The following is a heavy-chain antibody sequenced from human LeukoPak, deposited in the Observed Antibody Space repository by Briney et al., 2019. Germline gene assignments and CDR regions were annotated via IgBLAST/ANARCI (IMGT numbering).Heavy chain of an antibody. CDR3: AKDRDYYLVGFFDY. CDR1: GFTFSSYA. CDR2: INGSGVTT. D-gene: IGHD3-10*01. V-gene: IGHV3-23*01. Sequence: GGSLRLSCAASGFTFSSYAMSWVRQAPGKGLEWVSAINGSGVTTYYADSVKGRFTISRDNSKNTLYRQMNSVIAEDTALYYCAKDRDYYLVGFFDYWGQGTLVTVSS. J-gene: IGHJ4*02.